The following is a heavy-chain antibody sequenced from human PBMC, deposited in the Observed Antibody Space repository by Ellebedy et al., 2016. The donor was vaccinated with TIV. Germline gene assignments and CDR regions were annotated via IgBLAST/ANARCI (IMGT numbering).Heavy chain of an antibody. CDR1: GYSFTTYW. J-gene: IGHJ5*02. Sequence: ASVKVSCKVSGYSFTTYWIGWVRQMPGKGLEWMGIIYPGDSDTRYSPSFQGQVTISADKSISTAYLQWSSLKASDTAMYYCARHDGNGDYGGWFDPWGQGTLVTVSS. V-gene: IGHV5-51*01. D-gene: IGHD4-23*01. CDR2: IYPGDSDT. CDR3: ARHDGNGDYGGWFDP.